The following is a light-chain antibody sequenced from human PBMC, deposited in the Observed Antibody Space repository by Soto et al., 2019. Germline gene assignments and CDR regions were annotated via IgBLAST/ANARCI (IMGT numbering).Light chain of an antibody. CDR1: SSNIESNT. V-gene: IGLV1-44*01. CDR2: SNN. J-gene: IGLJ2*01. CDR3: ATSDDSLNGWV. Sequence: QSVLTQPPSASGTPGQRVTIACSGGSSNIESNTVNWYQQVPGTAPKLLVYSNNQRPSGVPDRFSGSQAGTSASLAISGLQSEDEADYYCATSDDSLNGWVIGGGTKVTVL.